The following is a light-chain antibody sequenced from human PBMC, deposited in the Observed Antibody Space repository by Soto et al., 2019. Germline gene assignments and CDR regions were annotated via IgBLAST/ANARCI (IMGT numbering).Light chain of an antibody. CDR2: DAS. V-gene: IGKV3-11*01. CDR3: QQRSNWPPT. Sequence: EIVLTQSPATLSLSPGERATLSCRASQSVSSYLAWYQQKPGQSPRLLIYDASNRATGIPARSSGSGSGTDFSLTISSLETEDFAVYYCQQRSNWPPTFGGGTKVEIK. J-gene: IGKJ4*02. CDR1: QSVSSY.